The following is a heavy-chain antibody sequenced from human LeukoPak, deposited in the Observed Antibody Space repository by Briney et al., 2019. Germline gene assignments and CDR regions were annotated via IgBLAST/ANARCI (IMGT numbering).Heavy chain of an antibody. CDR2: ISYDGSNK. CDR3: ARDRGGYENYYYYGMDV. Sequence: GRSLRLSCTASGFTFSSYAMYWVRQAPGKGLEWVTVISYDGSNKYYADSVKGRFTISRDNSKNTLYLQMNSLRAEDTAVYYCARDRGGYENYYYYGMDVWGQGTTVTVSS. CDR1: GFTFSSYA. V-gene: IGHV3-30*04. D-gene: IGHD5-12*01. J-gene: IGHJ6*02.